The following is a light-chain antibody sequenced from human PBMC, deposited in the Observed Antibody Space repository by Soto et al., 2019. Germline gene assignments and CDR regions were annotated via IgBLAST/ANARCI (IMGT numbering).Light chain of an antibody. Sequence: EIVMTQSPLSLPVTPGEPASISCRASQSLLHSNGVNYLDWYLQKPGQSPQVLIYLSSNRASGVPDRFSGSGSGTDFTLIISRVEAEDVGVYYCMQALQTPFTFGPGTKVDIK. V-gene: IGKV2-28*01. J-gene: IGKJ3*01. CDR1: QSLLHSNGVNY. CDR2: LSS. CDR3: MQALQTPFT.